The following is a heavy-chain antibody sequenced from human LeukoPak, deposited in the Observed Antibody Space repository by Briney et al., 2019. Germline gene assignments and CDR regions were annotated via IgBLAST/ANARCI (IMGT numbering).Heavy chain of an antibody. V-gene: IGHV3-23*01. CDR2: ISGSGGST. J-gene: IGHJ4*02. D-gene: IGHD3-22*01. Sequence: PGGSLRLSCAASGLTFSSYAMSWVRQAPGKGLEWVSAISGSGGSTYYADSVKGRFTISRDNSKNTLYLQMNSLRAEDTAVYYCAKVRYDSSGYYFDYWGQGTLVTVSS. CDR3: AKVRYDSSGYYFDY. CDR1: GLTFSSYA.